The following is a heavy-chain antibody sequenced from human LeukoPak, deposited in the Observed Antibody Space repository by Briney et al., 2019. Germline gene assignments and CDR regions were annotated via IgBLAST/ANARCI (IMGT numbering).Heavy chain of an antibody. D-gene: IGHD3-10*01. Sequence: GASVKVSCKASGYTFTSYGISWVRQAPGQGLEWMGWISAYNGNTNYAQKLQGRVTMTTDTSTSTAYMELRSLRSDDTAVYYCATDSFGSGSYYNATSVYYYGMDVWGQGTTVTVSS. CDR1: GYTFTSYG. J-gene: IGHJ6*02. CDR3: ATDSFGSGSYYNATSVYYYGMDV. CDR2: ISAYNGNT. V-gene: IGHV1-18*01.